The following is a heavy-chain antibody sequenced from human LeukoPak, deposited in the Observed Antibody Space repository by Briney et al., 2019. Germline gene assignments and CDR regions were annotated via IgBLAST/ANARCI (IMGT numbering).Heavy chain of an antibody. D-gene: IGHD4-17*01. CDR3: AKRPSDYGDYVTNFDY. CDR2: INWNGGST. J-gene: IGHJ4*02. Sequence: PGGSLRLSCAASGFTFDDYGMSWVRQVPGQGLEWVSAINWNGGSTRYRESVKGRFTISRDNSKDTLYLQMNSLRDEDTAVYYCAKRPSDYGDYVTNFDYWGQGTLVTVSS. CDR1: GFTFDDYG. V-gene: IGHV3-20*04.